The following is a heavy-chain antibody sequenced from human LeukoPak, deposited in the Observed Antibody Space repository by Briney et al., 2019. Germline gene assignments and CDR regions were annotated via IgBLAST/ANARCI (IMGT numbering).Heavy chain of an antibody. V-gene: IGHV3-7*03. CDR1: GFTFSSYW. Sequence: GGSLRLSCAASGFTFSSYWMNWARQAPGKGLEWVASINHNGNVNYYVDSVKGRFTISRDNAKNSLYLQMNSLRAEDTALYYCAKDMFSSSWYGGWFDPWGQGTLVTVSS. CDR2: INHNGNVN. D-gene: IGHD6-13*01. CDR3: AKDMFSSSWYGGWFDP. J-gene: IGHJ5*02.